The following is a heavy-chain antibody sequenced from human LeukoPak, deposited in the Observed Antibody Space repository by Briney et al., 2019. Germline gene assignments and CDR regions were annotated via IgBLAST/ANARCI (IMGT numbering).Heavy chain of an antibody. CDR3: AKKRVITTPDAIDWYFDL. D-gene: IGHD1-1*01. V-gene: IGHV3-23*01. Sequence: GGSLRLSCAASGFTFSSYAMSWVRQAPGKGLEWVSAISGSGGSTYYADSVKGRFTISRDNSENTLFLQMNNLGAEDTALYYCAKKRVITTPDAIDWYFDLWGRGTLVTVSS. CDR1: GFTFSSYA. CDR2: ISGSGGST. J-gene: IGHJ2*01.